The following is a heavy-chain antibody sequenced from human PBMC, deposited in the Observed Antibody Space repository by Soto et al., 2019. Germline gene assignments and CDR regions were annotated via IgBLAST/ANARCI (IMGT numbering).Heavy chain of an antibody. CDR2: IKEDASEE. J-gene: IGHJ4*02. CDR1: GFTFSAYW. D-gene: IGHD2-2*01. CDR3: ATAISSPFSNFDS. Sequence: EVQLVQSGGGLVQPGGSLRLSCVASGFTFSAYWMTWVRQAPGMGLEWVAGIKEDASEEVYVDSVKGRFSISRDNAKNSLYLQLNSLTAEAASVYYCATAISSPFSNFDSWGQGSLVTVSS. V-gene: IGHV3-7*01.